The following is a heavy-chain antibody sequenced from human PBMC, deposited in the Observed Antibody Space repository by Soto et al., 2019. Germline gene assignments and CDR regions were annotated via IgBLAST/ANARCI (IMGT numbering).Heavy chain of an antibody. CDR2: IVPIFGTG. D-gene: IGHD1-26*01. CDR1: GVTFGSYP. CDR3: AREGFSGAYYGY. J-gene: IGHJ4*02. V-gene: IGHV1-69*13. Sequence: SVKVSCKASGVTFGSYPISWVRQAPRQGLEWMGGIVPIFGTGKYAQVFQDRVSITADESTSTVYMELSSLRSDDTAVYYCAREGFSGAYYGYWGQGTPVTVSS.